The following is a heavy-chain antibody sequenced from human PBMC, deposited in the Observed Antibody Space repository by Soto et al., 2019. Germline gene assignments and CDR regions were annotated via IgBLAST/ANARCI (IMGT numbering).Heavy chain of an antibody. V-gene: IGHV4-39*07. J-gene: IGHJ4*02. Sequence: SETLSLTCTVSGGSINDFAYYWGWIRQPPGKGLEWIGTVYHNENTYYNPSLKSRVTISVDTSKNQFSLKLSSVTAADTAVYYCARGGRSDFWSGYYKGFDYWGKGTLVTVSS. CDR2: VYHNENT. CDR1: GGSINDFAYY. D-gene: IGHD3-3*01. CDR3: ARGGRSDFWSGYYKGFDY.